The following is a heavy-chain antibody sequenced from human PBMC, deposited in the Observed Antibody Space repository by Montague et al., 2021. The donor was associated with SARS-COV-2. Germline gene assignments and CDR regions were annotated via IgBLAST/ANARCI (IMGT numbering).Heavy chain of an antibody. CDR1: GASINGHH. J-gene: IGHJ6*03. CDR3: ARGLQRVVPGVLGVGPYYYYYYMDV. CDR2: MKSSGST. Sequence: SETLSLTCTVSGASINGHHWSWIRQPPGKGLEWIGYMKSSGSTNYKPSLKSRVTISVDTSKKQVSLKMISVTAADTAVYYCARGLQRVVPGVLGVGPYYYYYYMDVWGKGTTVTVSS. V-gene: IGHV4-59*11. D-gene: IGHD2-2*01.